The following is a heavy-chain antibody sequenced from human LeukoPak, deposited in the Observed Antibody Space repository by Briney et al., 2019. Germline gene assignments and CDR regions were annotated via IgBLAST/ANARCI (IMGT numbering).Heavy chain of an antibody. J-gene: IGHJ6*03. D-gene: IGHD6-19*01. CDR2: IYYSGST. Sequence: SETLSLTCTVSGGSISSYYWSWIRQPPGKGLEWIGYIYYSGSTNYNPSLKSRVTISVDTSKNQFSLKLSSVTAADTAVYYCARAVYSSGWYAHYYYYYMDVWGKGTTVTVSS. V-gene: IGHV4-59*01. CDR3: ARAVYSSGWYAHYYYYYMDV. CDR1: GGSISSYY.